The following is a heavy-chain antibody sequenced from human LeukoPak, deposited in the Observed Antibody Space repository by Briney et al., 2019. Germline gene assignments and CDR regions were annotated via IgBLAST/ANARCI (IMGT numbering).Heavy chain of an antibody. J-gene: IGHJ4*02. CDR3: ARDGTIAAADY. CDR1: GFPFSTYS. V-gene: IGHV3-21*01. D-gene: IGHD6-6*01. Sequence: GGSLRLSCAASGFPFSTYSMNWVRPAPGKGLEWVSSIGSYIYYAEPVKGRFTIPRDNAKNSLYLQMNSLRAEDTAVYYCARDGTIAAADYWGQGTLVTVSS. CDR2: IGSYI.